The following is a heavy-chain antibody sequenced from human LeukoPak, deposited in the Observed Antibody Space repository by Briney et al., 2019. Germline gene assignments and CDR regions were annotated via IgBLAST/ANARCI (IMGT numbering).Heavy chain of an antibody. D-gene: IGHD3-22*01. CDR3: AKGDYDSSDLDAFDI. Sequence: PGGSLRLSCAASGFTFDDYAMHWVRQAPGKGLEWVSGISWNSGSIGYADSVKGRFTISRDNAKNSLYLQMNSLRAEDTALYYCAKGDYDSSDLDAFDIWGQGTMVTVSS. V-gene: IGHV3-9*01. CDR1: GFTFDDYA. J-gene: IGHJ3*02. CDR2: ISWNSGSI.